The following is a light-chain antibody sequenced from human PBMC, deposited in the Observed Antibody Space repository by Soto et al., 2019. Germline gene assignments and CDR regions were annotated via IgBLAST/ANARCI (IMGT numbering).Light chain of an antibody. CDR3: AAWDDSLNGHVA. J-gene: IGLJ2*01. CDR2: NYN. CDR1: SSNIGSNT. Sequence: QAVVTQPPSASGTPGQRVTISCSGASSNIGSNTVNWYQELPGTAPKLLIYNYNQRPSGVPERFSGSKSGTSASLAISGLQSEDEAYYYCAAWDDSLNGHVAFGGGTQLTVL. V-gene: IGLV1-44*01.